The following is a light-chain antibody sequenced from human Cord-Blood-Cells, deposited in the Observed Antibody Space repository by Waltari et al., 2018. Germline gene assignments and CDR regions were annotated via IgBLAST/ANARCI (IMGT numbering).Light chain of an antibody. J-gene: IGLJ2*01. CDR3: CSYAGSYTLV. Sequence: QSALTQPRSVSGSPGQSVTISCPGTSSVVGGDNYVSWYQQHPGKAPKLMIYDVSKRPSGVPDRFSGSKSGNTASLTISGLQAEDEADYYCCSYAGSYTLVFGGGTKLTVL. CDR1: SSVVGGDNY. V-gene: IGLV2-11*01. CDR2: DVS.